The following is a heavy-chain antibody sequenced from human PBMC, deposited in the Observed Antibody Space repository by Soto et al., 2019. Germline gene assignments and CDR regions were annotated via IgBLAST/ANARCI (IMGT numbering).Heavy chain of an antibody. CDR1: GFTFSSYA. V-gene: IGHV3-23*01. CDR2: ISGSGGST. Sequence: GGSLRLSCAASGFTFSSYAMSWVRQAPGKGLEWVSAISGSGGSTYYADSVKGRFTISRDNSKNTLYLQMNSLRAEDTAVYYCAKEPQTTYSSSNRFDPWGQGTLVTVSS. CDR3: AKEPQTTYSSSNRFDP. J-gene: IGHJ5*02. D-gene: IGHD6-6*01.